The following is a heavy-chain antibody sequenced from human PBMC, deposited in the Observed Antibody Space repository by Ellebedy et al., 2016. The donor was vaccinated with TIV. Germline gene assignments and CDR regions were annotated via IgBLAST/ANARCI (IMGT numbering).Heavy chain of an antibody. Sequence: MPSETLSLTCTVSGGSVSSRSCYWGWIRQPPGKGLEWIGSIYYTGNTYYNPSLKSRVTLSVDTSKNQFSLKVTSVTAADTAVYYCARHSGTSSWYDYYFDSWGQGTLVTVSS. V-gene: IGHV4-39*01. J-gene: IGHJ4*02. CDR3: ARHSGTSSWYDYYFDS. CDR2: IYYTGNT. D-gene: IGHD6-13*01. CDR1: GGSVSSRSCY.